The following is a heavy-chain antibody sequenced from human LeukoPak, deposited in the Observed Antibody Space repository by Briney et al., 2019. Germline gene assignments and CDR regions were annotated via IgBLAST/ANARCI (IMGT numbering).Heavy chain of an antibody. J-gene: IGHJ4*02. CDR2: LYSGGGT. CDR1: GVTFSIYG. V-gene: IGHV3-66*02. D-gene: IGHD3-10*01. CDR3: ATSPLAGS. Sequence: GGSLRLSCAAAGVTFSIYGMTWVRQAPGKGLEWVSVLYSGGGTYYADSVKGRFTISRDDSKNTLYLHLNSLRTEDTAVYYCATSPLAGSWGQGTLVTVSS.